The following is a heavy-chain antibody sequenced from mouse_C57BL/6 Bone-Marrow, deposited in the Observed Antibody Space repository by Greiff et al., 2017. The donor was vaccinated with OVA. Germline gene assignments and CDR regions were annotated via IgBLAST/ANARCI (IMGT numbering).Heavy chain of an antibody. V-gene: IGHV1-5*01. D-gene: IGHD2-14*01. Sequence: VQLQQSGTVLARPGASVKMSCKTSGYTFTSYWMHWVKQRPGQGLEWIGAIYPGNSDTSYNQKFKGKAKLTADTSASTAYMELRSLTTEDSAVSYSTRRDIGTSPYDGRDDWGQGTTVTVSA. J-gene: IGHJ4*01. CDR1: GYTFTSYW. CDR3: TRRDIGTSPYDGRDD. CDR2: IYPGNSDT.